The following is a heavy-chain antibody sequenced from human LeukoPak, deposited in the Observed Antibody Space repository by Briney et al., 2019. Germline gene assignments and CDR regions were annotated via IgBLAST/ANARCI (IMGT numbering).Heavy chain of an antibody. Sequence: ASVTVSCKASVYTFITYGISWVRQAPGQGLEGMGWISDYNGDTKYSQTLQGRVTMTTDTSTSTAYMELRSLRSDDTAVYYCGRGPYCSGATCYSQYFDYWGQGTLVTVSS. J-gene: IGHJ4*02. CDR1: VYTFITYG. V-gene: IGHV1-18*01. D-gene: IGHD2-15*01. CDR3: GRGPYCSGATCYSQYFDY. CDR2: ISDYNGDT.